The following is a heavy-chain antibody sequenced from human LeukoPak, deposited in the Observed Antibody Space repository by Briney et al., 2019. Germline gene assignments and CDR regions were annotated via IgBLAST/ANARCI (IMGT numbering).Heavy chain of an antibody. D-gene: IGHD3-10*01. CDR1: GYTFTSYD. CDR3: ARVAAGESLGYYFYYMDV. V-gene: IGHV1-8*01. J-gene: IGHJ6*03. CDR2: MNPDSGGT. Sequence: ASVKVSCKASGYTFTSYDINWVRQATGQGLEWMGWMNPDSGGTAYSQRFEGRVTMTSNPSISTAYMEQSSLRSEDTAVYYCARVAAGESLGYYFYYMDVWGKGTTVTVSS.